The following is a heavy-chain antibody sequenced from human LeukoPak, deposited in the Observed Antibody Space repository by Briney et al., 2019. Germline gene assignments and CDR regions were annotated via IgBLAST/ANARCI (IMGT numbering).Heavy chain of an antibody. J-gene: IGHJ4*02. V-gene: IGHV3-21*01. Sequence: GGSLRLSCAASGFPFSSYSMNWVRRAPGRGLEWVSSISTRIDYMYYADSVKGRFTISRDNAKNSLYLQMNSLRDEDTAVYYCARAIFSRGWYLVDYWGQGTLVTVSS. CDR1: GFPFSSYS. D-gene: IGHD6-19*01. CDR3: ARAIFSRGWYLVDY. CDR2: ISTRIDYM.